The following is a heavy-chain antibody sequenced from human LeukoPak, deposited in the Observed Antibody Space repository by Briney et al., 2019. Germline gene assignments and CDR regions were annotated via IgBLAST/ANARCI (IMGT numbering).Heavy chain of an antibody. D-gene: IGHD1-26*01. V-gene: IGHV1-18*01. CDR3: ARSGRGTYYYFDL. J-gene: IGHJ4*02. CDR1: SYTFTRYG. Sequence: ASVKVSCKASSYTFTRYGISWVRQAPGQGLEWTGWISGYNGNTNYAQKFQGRVSMTADASTSTAYMELRSLRSDDTAVYYCARSGRGTYYYFDLWGQGTLVTVSS. CDR2: ISGYNGNT.